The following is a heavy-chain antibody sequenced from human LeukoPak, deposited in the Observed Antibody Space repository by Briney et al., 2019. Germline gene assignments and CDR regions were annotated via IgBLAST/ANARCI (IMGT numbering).Heavy chain of an antibody. D-gene: IGHD1-26*01. J-gene: IGHJ4*02. CDR1: GFTSSNYA. Sequence: AGGSLRLSCAASGFTSSNYAMSWVRQAPGKGPEGVSAISGSGGDTYYADSVKGRFTISRDNSKNTLYVQMNSLRAEDTAVYYCAAWYSGTYRVDYWGQGTLVTVSS. V-gene: IGHV3-23*01. CDR3: AAWYSGTYRVDY. CDR2: ISGSGGDT.